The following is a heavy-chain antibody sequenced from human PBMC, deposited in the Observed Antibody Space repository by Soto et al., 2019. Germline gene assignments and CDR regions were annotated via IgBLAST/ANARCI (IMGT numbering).Heavy chain of an antibody. CDR2: IKTKSDGWTT. D-gene: IGHD6-13*01. CDR3: ATDPAQLTASGALLEYYYYGMDV. J-gene: IGHJ6*02. Sequence: GGSLRLSCAASGFTFSSAWMNWVRQAPGKGLEWVGRIKTKSDGWTTDYTAPVKGRCTISRDDSKNTLYLEMNRLKNEDTGVYYCATDPAQLTASGALLEYYYYGMDVWGQGTTVTVSS. V-gene: IGHV3-15*01. CDR1: GFTFSSAW.